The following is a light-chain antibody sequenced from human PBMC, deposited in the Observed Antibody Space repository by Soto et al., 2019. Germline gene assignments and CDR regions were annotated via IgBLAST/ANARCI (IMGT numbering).Light chain of an antibody. Sequence: EIVMTQSPATVSVSPGERVNLSCRASQSISNYLAWYPQKPGQAPRILIYGASTRATGIPARFSGSGSGTEYTLNMSGLQTADFAVYYCQQYNNGWAFGQGTRVEIK. CDR1: QSISNY. J-gene: IGKJ1*01. CDR3: QQYNNGWA. V-gene: IGKV3-15*01. CDR2: GAS.